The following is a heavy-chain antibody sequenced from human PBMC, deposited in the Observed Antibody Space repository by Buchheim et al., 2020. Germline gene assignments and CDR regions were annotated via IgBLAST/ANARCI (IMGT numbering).Heavy chain of an antibody. CDR3: AREGGSYLPPNYYYYYMDV. CDR1: GFTFDDYG. CDR2: INWSGAST. V-gene: IGHV3-20*04. D-gene: IGHD1-26*01. J-gene: IGHJ6*03. Sequence: EVQLVESGGGVVRPGGSLRLSCAASGFTFDDYGMSWVRQAPGKGLEWVSGINWSGASTGYADSVKGRFTISRDNVKKPLYLQMNSLRAEDTAMYYCAREGGSYLPPNYYYYYMDVWGKGTT.